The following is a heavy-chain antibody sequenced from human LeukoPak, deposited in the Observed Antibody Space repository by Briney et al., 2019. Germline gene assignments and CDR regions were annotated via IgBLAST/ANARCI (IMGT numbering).Heavy chain of an antibody. D-gene: IGHD2-2*01. CDR2: IIPILGIA. V-gene: IGHV1-69*02. CDR1: GGTFSSYT. J-gene: IGHJ4*02. CDR3: ARGRCSSTSCYGRSDY. Sequence: SVKVSCKASGGTFSSYTISWVRQAPGQGLEWMGRIIPILGIANYAQKFQGRVTITADKSTSTAYMELSSLRSEDTAVYYCARGRCSSTSCYGRSDYWGQGTLVTVSS.